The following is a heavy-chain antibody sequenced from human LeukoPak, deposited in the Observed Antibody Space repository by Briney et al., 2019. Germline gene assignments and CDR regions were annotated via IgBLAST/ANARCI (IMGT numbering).Heavy chain of an antibody. V-gene: IGHV4-39*01. CDR2: IYYSGST. J-gene: IGHJ4*02. CDR3: ARLGVSSSSELDY. CDR1: GGSISSSSYY. D-gene: IGHD6-6*01. Sequence: SETLSLTCTVSGGSISSSSYYWGWIRQPPGKGLEWIGSIYYSGSTYYNPSLKSRVTISVDTSKNQSSLKLSSVTAADTAVYYCARLGVSSSSELDYWGQGTLVTVSS.